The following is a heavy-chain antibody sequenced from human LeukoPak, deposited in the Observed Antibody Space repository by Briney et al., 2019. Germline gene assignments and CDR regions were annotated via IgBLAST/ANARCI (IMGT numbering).Heavy chain of an antibody. CDR3: ARSYYYDSSGYYHGGYGMDV. CDR1: GFTFSSYA. CDR2: ISHDETNT. V-gene: IGHV3-30-3*01. D-gene: IGHD3-22*01. J-gene: IGHJ6*02. Sequence: GGSLRLSCVASGFTFSSYAMHWVRQAPGKGLEWVAVISHDETNTYYADSVKGRFTISRDNAKNSLYLQMNSLRAEDTAVYYCARSYYYDSSGYYHGGYGMDVWGQGTTVTVSS.